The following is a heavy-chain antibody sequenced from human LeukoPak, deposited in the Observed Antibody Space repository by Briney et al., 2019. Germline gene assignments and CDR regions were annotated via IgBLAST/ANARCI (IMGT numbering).Heavy chain of an antibody. Sequence: GGSLRLSCAASGFIVSSNYMSWVRQAPGKGLEWVSVIYSGGSTEYADSVQGRFIISRDNSKNTVDLQMNSLRAEDTAVYFCATLGSNGLDVWGQGTPVIVSS. J-gene: IGHJ6*02. CDR1: GFIVSSNY. V-gene: IGHV3-53*01. D-gene: IGHD3-3*02. CDR2: IYSGGST. CDR3: ATLGSNGLDV.